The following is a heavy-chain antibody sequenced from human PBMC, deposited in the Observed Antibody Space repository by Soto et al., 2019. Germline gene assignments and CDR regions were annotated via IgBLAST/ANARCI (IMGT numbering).Heavy chain of an antibody. D-gene: IGHD2-21*01. CDR3: ARARPLHKVNWFDL. Sequence: PSETLSLTCTVSSGSLSSGGYYWNWIRQHPVKGLEWIEYIYFTGITYSTPSLKSRVTLSVDTSKSQFSLELRSVTAANTAIYYCARARPLHKVNWFDLWGPGVLVTVSS. J-gene: IGHJ5*02. V-gene: IGHV4-31*03. CDR1: SGSLSSGGYY. CDR2: IYFTGIT.